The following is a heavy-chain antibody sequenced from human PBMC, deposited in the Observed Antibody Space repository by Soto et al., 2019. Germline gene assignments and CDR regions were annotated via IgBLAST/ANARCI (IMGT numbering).Heavy chain of an antibody. Sequence: ASVKGSCKASGYALTGYYMHWVRQAPGQGLEWMGWINPNSGGTNYAQKFQGWVTMTRDTSISTAYMELSRLRSDDTAVYYCARGSLYYYDSSGYYTDYWGQGTLVTVSS. CDR2: INPNSGGT. J-gene: IGHJ4*02. CDR1: GYALTGYY. V-gene: IGHV1-2*04. CDR3: ARGSLYYYDSSGYYTDY. D-gene: IGHD3-22*01.